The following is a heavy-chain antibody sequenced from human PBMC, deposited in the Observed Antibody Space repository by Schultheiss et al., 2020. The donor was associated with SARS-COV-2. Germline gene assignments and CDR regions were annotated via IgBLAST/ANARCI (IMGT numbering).Heavy chain of an antibody. CDR3: ARAGGFRFDP. CDR2: IYYSGST. CDR1: GGSISSYY. D-gene: IGHD3-10*01. V-gene: IGHV4-59*08. Sequence: SETLSLTCTVSGGSISSYYWSWIRQPPGKGLEWIGYIYYSGSTNYNPSLKSRVTMSVDTSKNQFSLKLSSVTAADTAVYYCARAGGFRFDPWGQGTLVTVSS. J-gene: IGHJ5*02.